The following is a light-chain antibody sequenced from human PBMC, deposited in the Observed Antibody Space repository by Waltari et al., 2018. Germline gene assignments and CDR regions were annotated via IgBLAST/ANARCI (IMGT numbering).Light chain of an antibody. CDR2: EVS. CDR1: SSDVGGYNY. J-gene: IGLJ1*01. CDR3: SSYTSSSTSV. V-gene: IGLV2-14*01. Sequence: QSALTQPASVSGSPGQPITISCTGTSSDVGGYNYVPWYQQHPGKAPKLMIYEVSNRPSGVSNRFSGSKSGNTASLTISGLQAEDEADYYCSSYTSSSTSVFGTGTKVTVL.